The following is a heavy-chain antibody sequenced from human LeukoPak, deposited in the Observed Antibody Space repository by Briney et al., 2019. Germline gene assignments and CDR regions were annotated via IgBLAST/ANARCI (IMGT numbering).Heavy chain of an antibody. CDR3: ARGFDY. Sequence: SETLSLTCGVYGGSFSAYYWTWIRQPPGKGLEWIGEINHSGSTNYNPSLKSRVTMSVDTSMNQFSLKLRSVTAADTAVYYCARGFDYWGQGTLVTVSS. CDR2: INHSGST. V-gene: IGHV4-34*01. J-gene: IGHJ4*02. CDR1: GGSFSAYY.